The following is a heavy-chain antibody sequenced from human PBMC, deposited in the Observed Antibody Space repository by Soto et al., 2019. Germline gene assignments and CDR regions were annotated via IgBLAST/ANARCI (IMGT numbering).Heavy chain of an antibody. CDR3: ARGFFYYYDSSGPLLDY. CDR2: IWYDGSNK. Sequence: PGGSLRLSCAASGFTFSSYGMHWVRQAPGKGLEWVAVIWYDGSNKYYADSVKGRFTISRDNSKNTLYLQMNSLRAEDTAVYYCARGFFYYYDSSGPLLDYWGQGTLVTVSS. J-gene: IGHJ4*02. CDR1: GFTFSSYG. D-gene: IGHD3-22*01. V-gene: IGHV3-33*01.